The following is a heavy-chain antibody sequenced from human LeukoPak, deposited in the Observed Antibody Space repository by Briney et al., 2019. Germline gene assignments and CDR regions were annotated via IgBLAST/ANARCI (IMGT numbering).Heavy chain of an antibody. Sequence: SETLSLTCAVSGYSISSGYYWGWIRQPPGKGLEWIGSIYHSGSTYYNPSLKSRVTISVDTSKNQFSLKLSSVTAADTDVYYCARVASGASPYYYYMDVWGKGTTVTVSS. V-gene: IGHV4-38-2*01. CDR2: IYHSGST. J-gene: IGHJ6*03. CDR3: ARVASGASPYYYYMDV. D-gene: IGHD4/OR15-4a*01. CDR1: GYSISSGYY.